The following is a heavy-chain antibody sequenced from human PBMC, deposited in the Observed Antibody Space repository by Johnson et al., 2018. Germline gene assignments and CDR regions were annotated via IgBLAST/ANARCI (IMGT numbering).Heavy chain of an antibody. Sequence: QVQLVESGGGVVQPGRSXRLSCAASGFTFRSYGMHWVRQAPGKGLEWVAVISYDGSNNYYADSVKGRFTISRDNSKNTMYLQMNSLRAEDTAVYYCAKGDYGGKKQDAFDIWGQGTMVTVSS. CDR3: AKGDYGGKKQDAFDI. CDR1: GFTFRSYG. J-gene: IGHJ3*02. V-gene: IGHV3-30*18. CDR2: ISYDGSNN. D-gene: IGHD4-23*01.